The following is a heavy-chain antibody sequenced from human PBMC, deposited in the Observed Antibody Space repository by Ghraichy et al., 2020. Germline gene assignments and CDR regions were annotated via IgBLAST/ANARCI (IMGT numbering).Heavy chain of an antibody. J-gene: IGHJ4*02. CDR3: ARDAYYYDSSGYSDY. CDR2: IYSGGST. V-gene: IGHV3-66*01. Sequence: GGSLRLSCAASGFTVSSNYMSWVRQAPGKGLEWVSVIYSGGSTYYADSVKGRFTISRDNSKNTLYLQMNSLRAEDTAVYYCARDAYYYDSSGYSDYWGQGTLVTVSS. D-gene: IGHD3-22*01. CDR1: GFTVSSNY.